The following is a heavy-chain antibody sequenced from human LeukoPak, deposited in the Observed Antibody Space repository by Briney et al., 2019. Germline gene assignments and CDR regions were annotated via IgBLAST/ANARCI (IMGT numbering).Heavy chain of an antibody. CDR1: GFTFTSSA. Sequence: SVKVSCKASGFTFTSSAVQWVRQARGQRLEWIGWIVVGSGNTSYAQKFQERVTITRDMSTSTAYMELSSLRSEDTAVYYCAADSSGYISNDAFDIWGQGTMVTVSS. D-gene: IGHD3-22*01. CDR2: IVVGSGNT. J-gene: IGHJ3*02. CDR3: AADSSGYISNDAFDI. V-gene: IGHV1-58*01.